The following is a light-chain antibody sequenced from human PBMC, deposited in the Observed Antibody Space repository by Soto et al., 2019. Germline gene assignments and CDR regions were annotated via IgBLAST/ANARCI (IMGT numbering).Light chain of an antibody. CDR1: QSISGC. CDR3: QQYNSYLWT. Sequence: DIQMTQSPSTLSASVGDRVTITCRASQSISGCLAWFQQKPGKAPKLLIYDASTLESGVPSRFSGSGSGTEFTLTISSLQPDDFATYYCQQYNSYLWTFGQGTRVEIK. J-gene: IGKJ1*01. V-gene: IGKV1-5*01. CDR2: DAS.